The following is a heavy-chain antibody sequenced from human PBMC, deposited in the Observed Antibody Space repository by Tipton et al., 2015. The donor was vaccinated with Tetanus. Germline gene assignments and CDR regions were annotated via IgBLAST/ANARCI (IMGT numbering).Heavy chain of an antibody. CDR1: GFTFSDYY. D-gene: IGHD2-2*01. CDR2: IYYSGST. CDR3: ARTSIPAADYCFDY. Sequence: LRLSCAASGFTFSDYYMGWIRQAPGKGLEWIGSIYYSGSTYYNPSLKSRVTISVDTSKNQFSLKLSSVTAADTAVYYCARTSIPAADYCFDYWGQGTLVTVSS. J-gene: IGHJ4*02. V-gene: IGHV4-38-2*01.